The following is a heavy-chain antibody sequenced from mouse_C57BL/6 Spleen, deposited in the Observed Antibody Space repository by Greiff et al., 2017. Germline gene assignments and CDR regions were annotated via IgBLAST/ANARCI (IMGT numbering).Heavy chain of an antibody. CDR3: ARLGKVVPMDY. CDR2: IYPGSGST. CDR1: GYTFTIYW. Sequence: VHLVESGAELVKPGASVKMSCKASGYTFTIYWITWVKQRPGQGLEWIGDIYPGSGSTNYNEKFKSKATLTVDTSSSTAYMQLSSLTSEDSAVYYCARLGKVVPMDYWGQGTSGTVSS. J-gene: IGHJ4*01. V-gene: IGHV1-55*01. D-gene: IGHD1-1*01.